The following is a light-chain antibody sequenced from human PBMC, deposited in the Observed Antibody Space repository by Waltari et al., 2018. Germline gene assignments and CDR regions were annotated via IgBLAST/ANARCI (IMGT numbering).Light chain of an antibody. CDR3: CSYAGGSAFV. J-gene: IGLJ1*01. CDR1: STDVGSYNL. Sequence: QSALTQPASVSGSPGQSITISCTGTSTDVGSYNLFSWYQHPPGKAPKLIISGVSKRPSGVSNRFSGSKSGNTASLTISGLRTEDEADYYCCSYAGGSAFVFGTGTKITVL. V-gene: IGLV2-23*02. CDR2: GVS.